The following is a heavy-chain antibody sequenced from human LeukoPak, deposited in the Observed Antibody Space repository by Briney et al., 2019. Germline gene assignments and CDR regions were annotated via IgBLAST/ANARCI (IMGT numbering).Heavy chain of an antibody. D-gene: IGHD1-1*01. Sequence: SQTLSLTCTVSGGSISSGGYYWSWIRQPPGKGLEWIGYIYYSGSTYYNPSLKSRVTISVDRSKNQFSLKLSSVTAADTAVYYCARMPPPPWRIDYWGQGTLVTVSS. CDR2: IYYSGST. CDR1: GGSISSGGYY. CDR3: ARMPPPPWRIDY. V-gene: IGHV4-30-2*01. J-gene: IGHJ4*02.